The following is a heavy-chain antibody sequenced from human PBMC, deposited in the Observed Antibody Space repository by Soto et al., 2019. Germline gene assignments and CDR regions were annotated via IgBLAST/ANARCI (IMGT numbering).Heavy chain of an antibody. CDR1: GGSISSSSYY. D-gene: IGHD2-15*01. Sequence: SETLSLTCTVSGGSISSSSYYWGWIRQPPGKGLEWIGSIYYSGSTYYNPSLKSRVIISVDTSKNQFSLKLSSVTAADTAVYYCARKDAPPGNFDYWGQGTLVTVSS. CDR2: IYYSGST. V-gene: IGHV4-39*01. J-gene: IGHJ4*02. CDR3: ARKDAPPGNFDY.